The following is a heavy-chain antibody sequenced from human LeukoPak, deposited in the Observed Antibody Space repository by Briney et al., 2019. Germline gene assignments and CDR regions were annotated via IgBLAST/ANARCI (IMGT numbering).Heavy chain of an antibody. V-gene: IGHV4-34*01. D-gene: IGHD2-2*02. Sequence: KSSETLSLTCAVYGGSFSGYYWSWIRQPPGKGLEWIGEINHSGSTNYNPSLKSRVTISVDTSKNQFSLKLSSVTAADTAVYYCARDNGSSTSGYTGAYYYYGMDVWGQGTTVTVSS. CDR2: INHSGST. CDR1: GGSFSGYY. J-gene: IGHJ6*02. CDR3: ARDNGSSTSGYTGAYYYYGMDV.